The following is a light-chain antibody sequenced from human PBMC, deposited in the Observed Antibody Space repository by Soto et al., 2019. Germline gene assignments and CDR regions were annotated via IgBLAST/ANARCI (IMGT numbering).Light chain of an antibody. CDR1: QSINKY. CDR2: AAS. Sequence: DIQMTQSPSSLSASVGDRVTITCRASQSINKYLNWYLQRPGKAPKLLIYAASSLRSGVPSRFSGRGSGTDFTLTINSLQPEDFATHYCQQSSTTPWTFGRGTKVDIK. J-gene: IGKJ1*01. CDR3: QQSSTTPWT. V-gene: IGKV1-39*01.